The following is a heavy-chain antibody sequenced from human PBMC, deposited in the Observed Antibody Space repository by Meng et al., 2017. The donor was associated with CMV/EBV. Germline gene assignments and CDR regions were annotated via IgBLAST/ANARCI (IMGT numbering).Heavy chain of an antibody. D-gene: IGHD2-8*01. CDR1: GGSISSGGYY. CDR3: ARMLAPVYGMDV. J-gene: IGHJ6*02. Sequence: SETLSLTCTVSGGSISSGGYYWSWIRQHPGKGLEWIGYIYYSGSTYYNPSLKSRVTISVDTSKNQFSLKLSSVTAADTAVYYCARMLAPVYGMDVWGQGALVTVSS. CDR2: IYYSGST. V-gene: IGHV4-31*03.